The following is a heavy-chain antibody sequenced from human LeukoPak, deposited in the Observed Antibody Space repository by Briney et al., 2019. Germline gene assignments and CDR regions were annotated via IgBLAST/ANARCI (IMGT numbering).Heavy chain of an antibody. CDR2: IIPIFGTA. D-gene: IGHD2-15*01. CDR1: GGTFSSYA. J-gene: IGHJ4*02. Sequence: ASVKVSCKASGGTFSSYAISWVRQAPGQGLEWMGGIIPIFGTANYAQKFQGRVTITADKSTSTAYMELSSLRSEDTAVYYCAREKPYCSGGSCYTTGVDYWGQGTLVTVSS. CDR3: AREKPYCSGGSCYTTGVDY. V-gene: IGHV1-69*06.